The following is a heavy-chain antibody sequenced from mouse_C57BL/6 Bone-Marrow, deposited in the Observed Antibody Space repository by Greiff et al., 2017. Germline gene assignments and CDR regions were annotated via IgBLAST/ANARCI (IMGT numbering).Heavy chain of an antibody. CDR2: IYPGSGNT. CDR1: GYSFTSYY. CDR3: ARDYGSSLDY. J-gene: IGHJ2*01. D-gene: IGHD1-1*01. Sequence: VVEPGASVKISCKASGYSFTSYYIHWVKQRPGQGLEWIGWIYPGSGNTKYNEKFKGKATLTADTSSSTAYMQLSSLTSEDSAVYYCARDYGSSLDYWGQGTTLTVSS. V-gene: IGHV1-66*01.